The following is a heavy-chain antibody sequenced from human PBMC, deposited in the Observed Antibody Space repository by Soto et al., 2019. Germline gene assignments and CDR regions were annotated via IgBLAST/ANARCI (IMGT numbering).Heavy chain of an antibody. Sequence: QVQLQESGPGLVKPSETLSLTCTVSGGSISSHYWNWIRQPPGKGLEWIGYIYHTGSTNYNPSLTSRVTIAVATSKNQSSLTVSSATAAGTAVYFCARGIQTCYYFNYYMDVWGKGTTVTVSS. CDR1: GGSISSHY. V-gene: IGHV4-59*11. J-gene: IGHJ6*03. D-gene: IGHD2-21*02. CDR3: ARGIQTCYYFNYYMDV. CDR2: IYHTGST.